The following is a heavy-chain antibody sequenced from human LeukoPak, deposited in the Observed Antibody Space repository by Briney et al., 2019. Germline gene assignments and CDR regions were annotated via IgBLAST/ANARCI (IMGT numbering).Heavy chain of an antibody. CDR2: IYESGTT. D-gene: IGHD4-17*01. CDR1: SGSISSSSLY. V-gene: IGHV4-39*07. CDR3: AYGAKGLPLGFRFDS. J-gene: IGHJ4*02. Sequence: SETLSLTCTVSSGSISSSSLYWAWIRQPPGKGLEWLATIYESGTTYYNPSLKSRVTISVDTSKNQFSLKLTSLTSANAAVYYCAYGAKGLPLGFRFDSWGQGTLVSVSS.